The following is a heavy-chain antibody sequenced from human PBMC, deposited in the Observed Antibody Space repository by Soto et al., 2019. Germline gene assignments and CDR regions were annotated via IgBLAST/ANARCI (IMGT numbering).Heavy chain of an antibody. D-gene: IGHD3-22*01. CDR2: INSDGSST. J-gene: IGHJ4*02. V-gene: IGHV3-74*01. Sequence: GGSLRLSCAASGFTFSSYWMHWVRQAPGKGLVWVSRINSDGSSTSYADSVKGRFTISRDNAKNTLYLQMNSLRAEDTAVYYCARVKEYYYDSSGYYSESWGQGTLVTVSS. CDR1: GFTFSSYW. CDR3: ARVKEYYYDSSGYYSES.